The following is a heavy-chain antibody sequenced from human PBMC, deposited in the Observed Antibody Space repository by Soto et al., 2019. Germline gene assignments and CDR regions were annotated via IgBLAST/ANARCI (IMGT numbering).Heavy chain of an antibody. V-gene: IGHV3-30*18. CDR3: VKGGLAAKRNWYFDL. Sequence: QVQLVESGGGVVPPGRSLRLSCAASGFTFSTYGMHWVRRAPGKGLEWVAVISYDGSQKYYGDSVKGRFTISRDNSKNTLFMEVSSLRADDTAVYYCVKGGLAAKRNWYFDLWGLGTLVIVSS. CDR2: ISYDGSQK. CDR1: GFTFSTYG. J-gene: IGHJ2*01. D-gene: IGHD6-13*01.